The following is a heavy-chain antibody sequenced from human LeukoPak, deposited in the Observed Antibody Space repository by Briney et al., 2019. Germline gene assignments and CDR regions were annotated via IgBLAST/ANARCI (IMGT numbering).Heavy chain of an antibody. V-gene: IGHV4-61*02. J-gene: IGHJ4*02. CDR1: SGSIISGSYY. CDR2: IYTSGST. CDR3: ARRKAPYSGSFDY. D-gene: IGHD1-26*01. Sequence: SETLSLTCTVSSGSIISGSYYWNWIRQPAGKGLEWIGRIYTSGSTNYNPSLKSRVTISIDTSKNQFSLKLTSVTAADTAVYYCARRKAPYSGSFDYWGQGTLVTVSS.